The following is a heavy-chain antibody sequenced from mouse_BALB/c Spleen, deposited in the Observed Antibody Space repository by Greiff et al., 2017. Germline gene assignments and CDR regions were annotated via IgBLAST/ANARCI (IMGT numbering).Heavy chain of an antibody. CDR3: ARSDGYPWFAY. J-gene: IGHJ3*01. D-gene: IGHD2-3*01. CDR1: GYTFTSYW. Sequence: VQRVESGAELARPGASVKLSCKASGYTFTSYWMQWVKQRPGQGLEWIGAIYPGDGDTRYTQKFKGKATLTADKSSSTAYMQLSSLASEDSAVYYCARSDGYPWFAYWGQGTLVTVSA. CDR2: IYPGDGDT. V-gene: IGHV1-87*01.